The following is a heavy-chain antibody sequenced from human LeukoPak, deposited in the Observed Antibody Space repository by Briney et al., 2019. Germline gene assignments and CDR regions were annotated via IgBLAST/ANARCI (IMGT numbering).Heavy chain of an antibody. D-gene: IGHD1-26*01. Sequence: GGSLRLSCAVSGCTFSSYSMNWVRQAPGKGLEWVGRIKAKAHGGTIEYAAPVKGRFTISRDDSKNKLYLQMTSLKTEDTAVYYCTTDGVGVEGATYDNWGQGTLVSVSS. J-gene: IGHJ4*02. V-gene: IGHV3-15*01. CDR2: IKAKAHGGTI. CDR3: TTDGVGVEGATYDN. CDR1: GCTFSSYS.